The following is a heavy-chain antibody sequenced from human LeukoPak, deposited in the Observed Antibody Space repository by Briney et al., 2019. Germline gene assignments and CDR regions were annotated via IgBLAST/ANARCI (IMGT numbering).Heavy chain of an antibody. CDR2: INHSGST. V-gene: IGHV4-34*01. J-gene: IGHJ5*02. D-gene: IGHD1-7*01. Sequence: PSETLSLTCAVYGGSFSGYYWSWIRQPPGKGLEWIGEINHSGSTNYNPSLKSRVTISVDTSKNQFSLKLSSVTAADTAVYCCARGRRMYNWNYVWFDPWGQGTLVTVSS. CDR1: GGSFSGYY. CDR3: ARGRRMYNWNYVWFDP.